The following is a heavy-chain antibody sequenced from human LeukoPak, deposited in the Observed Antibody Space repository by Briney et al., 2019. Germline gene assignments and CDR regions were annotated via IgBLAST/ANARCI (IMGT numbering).Heavy chain of an antibody. CDR2: ISAYNGNT. CDR1: GYTFTSYG. V-gene: IGHV1-18*01. CDR3: ARDHPSPYDSSGYYWFDY. D-gene: IGHD3-22*01. Sequence: SVKVSCKASGYTFTSYGISWVRQAPGQGLEWMGWISAYNGNTNYAQKLQGRVTMTTDTSTSTAYMELRSLRSDDTAVYYCARDHPSPYDSSGYYWFDYWGQGTLVTVSS. J-gene: IGHJ4*02.